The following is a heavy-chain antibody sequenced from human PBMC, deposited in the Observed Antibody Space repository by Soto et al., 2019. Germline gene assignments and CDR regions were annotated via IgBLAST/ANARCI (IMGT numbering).Heavy chain of an antibody. CDR1: GFTFSDYY. J-gene: IGHJ6*03. Sequence: QVQLVESGGGLVKPGGSLRLSCAASGFTFSDYYMSWIRQAPGKGLEWVSYISSSGSTIYYADSVKGRFTISRDNAKNSLYLQMNSLRAEDTAVYYCAREALGCSAGSCLDYYYYYMDVWGKGTTVTVSS. D-gene: IGHD2-15*01. V-gene: IGHV3-11*01. CDR3: AREALGCSAGSCLDYYYYYMDV. CDR2: ISSSGSTI.